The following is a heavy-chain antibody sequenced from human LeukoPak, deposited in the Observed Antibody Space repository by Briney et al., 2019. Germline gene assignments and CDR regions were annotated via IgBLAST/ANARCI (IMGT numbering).Heavy chain of an antibody. Sequence: SETLSLTCAVSGYSISSGYYWGWIRQPPGKGLEWIGSIYHSGSTYYNPSLKSRVTISVDTSKNQFSLKLSSVTAADTAVYYCAREHYDFWSGYYRNWFDPWGQGTLVTVSS. CDR1: GYSISSGYY. V-gene: IGHV4-38-2*02. D-gene: IGHD3-3*01. CDR2: IYHSGST. CDR3: AREHYDFWSGYYRNWFDP. J-gene: IGHJ5*02.